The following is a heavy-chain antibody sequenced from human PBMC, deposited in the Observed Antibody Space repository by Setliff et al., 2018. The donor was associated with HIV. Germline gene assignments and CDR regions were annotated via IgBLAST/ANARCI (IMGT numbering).Heavy chain of an antibody. V-gene: IGHV4-59*01. CDR2: IYETGST. CDR1: GDSISGYY. D-gene: IGHD6-19*01. J-gene: IGHJ4*02. CDR3: AREGSSGWPYYFDY. Sequence: PSETLSLTCTVSGDSISGYYWSWIRQSPGKGLEWIGFIYETGSTYYNPSLKSRVSISVDTSKNQFSLKLSSVTAADTAVYYCAREGSSGWPYYFDYWGQGTLVTSPQ.